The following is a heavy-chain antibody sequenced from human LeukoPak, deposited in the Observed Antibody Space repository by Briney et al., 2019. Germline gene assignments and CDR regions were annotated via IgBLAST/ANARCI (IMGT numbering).Heavy chain of an antibody. V-gene: IGHV3-23*01. CDR1: GFTFNNYA. J-gene: IGHJ4*02. CDR3: AKGVYYGDY. CDR2: ISRSGGTT. Sequence: PGGSLRLSCAASGFTFNNYAMTWVRQAPGKGLEWVSAISRSGGTTYYADSVKGRFTISRDNSKNTLHLQMNCLRVEDTAIYFCAKGVYYGDYWGQGTLVTVSS.